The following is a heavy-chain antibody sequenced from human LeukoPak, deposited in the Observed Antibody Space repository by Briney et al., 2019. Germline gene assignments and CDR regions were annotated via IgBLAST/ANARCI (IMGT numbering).Heavy chain of an antibody. J-gene: IGHJ5*02. CDR2: IIPIFGTA. CDR1: GGTCISYA. V-gene: IGHV1-69*13. Sequence: SVKVSCKASGGTCISYAISWVRQASGQGLEWMGGIIPIFGTANYAQKLQGRVTITADESTSTAYMELSSLRSEDTAVYYCASTRLQTNWFDPWGQGTLVTVSS. CDR3: ASTRLQTNWFDP. D-gene: IGHD4-11*01.